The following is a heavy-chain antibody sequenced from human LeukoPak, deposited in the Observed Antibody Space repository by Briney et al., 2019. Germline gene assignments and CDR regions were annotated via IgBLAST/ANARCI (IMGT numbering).Heavy chain of an antibody. J-gene: IGHJ4*02. V-gene: IGHV3-49*04. Sequence: GGSLRLSCTGSGFNFGDYAVNWVRQAPGKGLEWVGLITSRTYGATAEYAASVRVRFTISRDDSKGIAYMQMNSLKSEDTDVYCTREVERGGSYWGGDYWGQGTLVTVSS. CDR1: GFNFGDYA. CDR2: ITSRTYGATA. D-gene: IGHD1-26*01. CDR3: TREVERGGSYWGGDY.